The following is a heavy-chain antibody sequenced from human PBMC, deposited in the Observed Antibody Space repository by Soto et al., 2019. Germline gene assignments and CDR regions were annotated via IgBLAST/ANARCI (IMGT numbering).Heavy chain of an antibody. V-gene: IGHV3-15*01. J-gene: IGHJ4*02. Sequence: GGSLRLSCAASGFTFSNAWMSWVRQAPGKGLEWVGRIKSKTDGGTTDYAAPVKGRFTISRDDSKNTLYLQMNSLKTEDTAVYYCTTKIGRYCSGGSCSGPFDYWGQGTLVTVSS. D-gene: IGHD2-15*01. CDR1: GFTFSNAW. CDR2: IKSKTDGGTT. CDR3: TTKIGRYCSGGSCSGPFDY.